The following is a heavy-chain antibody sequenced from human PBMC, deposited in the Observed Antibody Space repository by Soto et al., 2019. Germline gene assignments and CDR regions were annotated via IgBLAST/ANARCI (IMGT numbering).Heavy chain of an antibody. CDR2: IYYSGST. J-gene: IGHJ4*02. Sequence: SETLSLTCTVSGGSISSGGYYWSWIRQHPGKGLEWIGYIYYSGSTYYNPSLKSRVTISVDTSKNQFSLKLSSVTAADTAVYYCARDSKVTSFDYWGKGTLVTVSS. CDR1: GGSISSGGYY. CDR3: ARDSKVTSFDY. D-gene: IGHD4-4*01. V-gene: IGHV4-31*03.